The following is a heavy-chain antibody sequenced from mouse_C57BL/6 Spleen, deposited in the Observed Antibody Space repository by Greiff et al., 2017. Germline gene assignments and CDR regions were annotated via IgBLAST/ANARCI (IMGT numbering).Heavy chain of an antibody. CDR3: ARTLDY. Sequence: EVQLQQSGPELVKPGASVKISCKASGYTFTDYYMNWVKQSHGKSLEWIGDINPNNGGTSYNQKFKGKATLTVDKSSSTAYMELRSLTSEDSAFYYCARTLDYWGQGTTLTVSS. CDR2: INPNNGGT. CDR1: GYTFTDYY. J-gene: IGHJ2*01. V-gene: IGHV1-26*01.